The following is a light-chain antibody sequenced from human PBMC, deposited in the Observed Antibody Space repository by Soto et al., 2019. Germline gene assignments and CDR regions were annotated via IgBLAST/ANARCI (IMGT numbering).Light chain of an antibody. CDR3: QQRSNWPVT. CDR2: DAS. Sequence: EIVLTQSPGPLSLSPGQRATLSCRTSQSVSRYLAWYQQKPGQAPRLLIYDASTRATGISARFSGSGSGTDSTLTISSLESEDFAVYYCQQRSNWPVTFGQGTKVDIK. V-gene: IGKV3-11*01. CDR1: QSVSRY. J-gene: IGKJ1*01.